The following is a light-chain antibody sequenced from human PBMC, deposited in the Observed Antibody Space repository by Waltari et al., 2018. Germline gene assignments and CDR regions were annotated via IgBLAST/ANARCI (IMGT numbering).Light chain of an antibody. V-gene: IGKV1-5*03. J-gene: IGKJ1*01. CDR1: QTINNY. CDR3: QVYNTYSWT. Sequence: DIKMTQSPSTLSASVGDRVTITCRASQTINNYLAWYQQKPGKAPKLLIYKAFSLESGVPSRFRVSGSGTEFTLTISSLQPDDFATYYCQVYNTYSWTFGQGTKVDIK. CDR2: KAF.